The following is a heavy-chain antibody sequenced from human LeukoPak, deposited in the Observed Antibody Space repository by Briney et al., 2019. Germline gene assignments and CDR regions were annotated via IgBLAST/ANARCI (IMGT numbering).Heavy chain of an antibody. CDR2: INTDTGNP. V-gene: IGHV7-4-1*02. CDR1: GYSFNSQG. CDR3: ARGIGIGTVLMVHGNMDV. D-gene: IGHD2-8*01. Sequence: GASVKVSCKASGYSFNSQGMNWVRQAPGQGLEWMGWINTDTGNPTYAQGFTGRFVFSSDTSVSTTYLQISSLKPEDTAVYYCARGIGIGTVLMVHGNMDVWGKGTTVTVSS. J-gene: IGHJ6*03.